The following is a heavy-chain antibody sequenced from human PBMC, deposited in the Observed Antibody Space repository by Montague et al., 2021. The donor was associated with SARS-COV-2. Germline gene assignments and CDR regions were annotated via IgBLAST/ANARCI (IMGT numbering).Heavy chain of an antibody. CDR1: GFTFSSYA. J-gene: IGHJ6*02. Sequence: SLRLSCPASGFTFSSYAMHWVRQAPGKGLEWVAVISYDRSNKYYADSVKGRFTISRDNSKNTLYLQMNSLRVEDTAVYYCARAQGGNYYYGMDVWGQGTTVTVSS. CDR3: ARAQGGNYYYGMDV. V-gene: IGHV3-30-3*01. CDR2: ISYDRSNK. D-gene: IGHD3-16*01.